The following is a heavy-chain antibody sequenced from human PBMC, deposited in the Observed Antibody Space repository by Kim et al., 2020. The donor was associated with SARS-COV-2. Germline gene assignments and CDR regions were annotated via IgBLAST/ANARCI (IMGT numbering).Heavy chain of an antibody. Sequence: ESRTGRFTISRDKSKNTLYLKVNRLGAEDTAVYYCAKDRGKWELLGLDYWGQGTLVTVSS. CDR3: AKDRGKWELLGLDY. D-gene: IGHD1-26*01. V-gene: IGHV3-23*03. J-gene: IGHJ4*02.